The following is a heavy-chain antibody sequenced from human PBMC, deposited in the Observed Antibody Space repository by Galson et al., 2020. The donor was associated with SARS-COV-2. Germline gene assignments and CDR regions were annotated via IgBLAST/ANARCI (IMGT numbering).Heavy chain of an antibody. CDR2: IYYSGST. D-gene: IGHD3-16*02. CDR1: GGSISSGGYS. J-gene: IGHJ4*02. Sequence: SETLSLTCAVSGGSISSGGYSWSWIRQPPGKGLEWIGYIYYSGSTYYNPSLKSRVTISVDTSKNQFSLKLSSVTAADTAVYYCARSSHSYDYIWGSYRYTRGSFDYWGQGTLVTVSS. CDR3: ARSSHSYDYIWGSYRYTRGSFDY. V-gene: IGHV4-30-4*07.